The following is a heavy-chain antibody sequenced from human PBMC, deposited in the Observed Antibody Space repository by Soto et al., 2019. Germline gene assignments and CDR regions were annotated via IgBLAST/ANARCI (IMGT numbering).Heavy chain of an antibody. CDR2: IYTGGNT. J-gene: IGHJ2*01. D-gene: IGHD3-16*01. CDR1: GFTVSSSY. CDR3: ARHLGCYWYFYL. V-gene: IGHV3-66*04. Sequence: EVQLVESGGGLVQPGGSLRLSCAASGFTVSSSYMGWVRHAPGKGLEWVSSIYTGGNTYYADSVRGRFTVSTDNSKDTLYLQLNGLRVDDAAMYYCARHLGCYWYFYLWGRGTLVTVSS.